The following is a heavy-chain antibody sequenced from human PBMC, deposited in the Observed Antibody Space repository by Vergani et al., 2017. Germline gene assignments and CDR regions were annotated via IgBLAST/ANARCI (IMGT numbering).Heavy chain of an antibody. J-gene: IGHJ4*02. CDR3: ASNDPVGATNY. V-gene: IGHV1-69*13. CDR2: IIPIFGTA. Sequence: QVQLVQSGAEVKKPGASVKVSCKASGYTFTSYAMHWVRQAPGQRLEWMGGIIPIFGTANYAQKFQGRVTITADESTSTAYMELSSLRSEDTAVYYCASNDPVGATNYWGQGTLVTVSS. D-gene: IGHD1-26*01. CDR1: GYTFTSYA.